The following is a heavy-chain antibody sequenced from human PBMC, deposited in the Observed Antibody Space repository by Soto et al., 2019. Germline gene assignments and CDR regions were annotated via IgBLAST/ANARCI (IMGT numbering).Heavy chain of an antibody. Sequence: SVKVSCKASGGTFSSYTISWVRQAPGQGLEWMGRIIPILGIANYAQKFQGRVTITADKSTITAYIELSSLRSEDTAVYYCANMVRGVFSYWGQGTLVTVSS. CDR3: ANMVRGVFSY. D-gene: IGHD3-10*01. CDR2: IIPILGIA. V-gene: IGHV1-69*02. J-gene: IGHJ4*02. CDR1: GGTFSSYT.